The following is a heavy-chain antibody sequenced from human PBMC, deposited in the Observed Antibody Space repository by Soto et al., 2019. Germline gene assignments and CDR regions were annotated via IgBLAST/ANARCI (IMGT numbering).Heavy chain of an antibody. D-gene: IGHD6-19*01. J-gene: IGHJ4*02. V-gene: IGHV1-69*01. CDR3: ARPKGTYSSGYYYFDF. CDR1: RGTFSTYA. CDR2: IIPLFGTA. Sequence: QVQLEQSGGEVKQPGSSVRVSCKTSRGTFSTYAINWVRQAPGQGLEWMGAIIPLFGTADYSQKFQGRVTITADESTSTAYMELSSLRFDDTAVYFCARPKGTYSSGYYYFDFWGQGTLVTVSS.